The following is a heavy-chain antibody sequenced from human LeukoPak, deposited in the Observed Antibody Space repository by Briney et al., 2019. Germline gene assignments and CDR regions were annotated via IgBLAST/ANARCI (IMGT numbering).Heavy chain of an antibody. CDR2: IRSDGSSQ. CDR1: GFTFTTYG. V-gene: IGHV3-30*02. J-gene: IGHJ3*02. Sequence: GGSLRLSCAASGFTFTTYGMHWVRQAPGKGLEWVAFIRSDGSSQYYADSVKGRFTISRDNSKNTQYLQMNSLRAEDTAVYYCARDIYLQAFDIWGQGSMVTVSS. CDR3: ARDIYLQAFDI. D-gene: IGHD5/OR15-5a*01.